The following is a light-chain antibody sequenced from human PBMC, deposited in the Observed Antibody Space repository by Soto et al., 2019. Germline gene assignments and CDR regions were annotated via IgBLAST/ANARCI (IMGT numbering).Light chain of an antibody. CDR2: QAS. J-gene: IGKJ2*01. Sequence: DIQMTQSPSTLSASVGDRVTITCRASQSVGNWLAWYQQKPGKVPELLIFQASTLETGVPSRFSGSGSGTEFTLSISSLQPDDFATYYCQHYDVYPYSFGQGTKLGIK. V-gene: IGKV1-5*03. CDR1: QSVGNW. CDR3: QHYDVYPYS.